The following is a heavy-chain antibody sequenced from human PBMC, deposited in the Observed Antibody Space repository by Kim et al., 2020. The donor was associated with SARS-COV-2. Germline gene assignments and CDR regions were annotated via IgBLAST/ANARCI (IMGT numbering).Heavy chain of an antibody. CDR1: GGSISSSSYY. V-gene: IGHV4-39*01. Sequence: SETLSLTCTVSGGSISSSSYYWGWIRQPPGKGLEWIGSIYYSGSTYYNPSLKSRVTISVDTSKNQFSLKLSSVTAADTAVYYCARHEALNYYGSSGYQKHDAFDIWGQGTMVTVSS. J-gene: IGHJ3*02. D-gene: IGHD3-22*01. CDR3: ARHEALNYYGSSGYQKHDAFDI. CDR2: IYYSGST.